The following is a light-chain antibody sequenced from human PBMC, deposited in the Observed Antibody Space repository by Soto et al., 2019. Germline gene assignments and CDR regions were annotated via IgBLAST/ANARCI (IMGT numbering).Light chain of an antibody. CDR1: SSDVGGYNY. J-gene: IGLJ1*01. CDR2: EVS. Sequence: QPVLTQPASVSGSPGQSITISCTGTSSDVGGYNYVSWYQQHPGKAPKLMIYEVSNRPSGVSNRFSGSKSGNTASLTISGLQAEDEADYYCSSYTSTSTLYVFGTGTNLTVL. CDR3: SSYTSTSTLYV. V-gene: IGLV2-14*01.